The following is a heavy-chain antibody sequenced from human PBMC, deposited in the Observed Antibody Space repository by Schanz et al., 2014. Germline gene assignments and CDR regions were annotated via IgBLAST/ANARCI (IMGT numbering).Heavy chain of an antibody. CDR2: ITNKPNNYNT. CDR3: VRLDVHDY. Sequence: EVQLVESGGGLVRPGGSLRLSCAASGFTFSDHYMDWVRQAPGKGLEWVGRITNKPNNYNTEYAASVKGRFTISRDDSRDSLYLQMSSLRTEDTAVYYCVRLDVHDYWGQGTLVNVSA. D-gene: IGHD3-16*01. V-gene: IGHV3-72*01. J-gene: IGHJ4*02. CDR1: GFTFSDHY.